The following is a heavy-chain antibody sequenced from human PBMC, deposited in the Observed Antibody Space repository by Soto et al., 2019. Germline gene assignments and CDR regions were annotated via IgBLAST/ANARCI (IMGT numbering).Heavy chain of an antibody. CDR1: GLPFRDYY. J-gene: IGHJ4*01. V-gene: IGHV3-11*01. Sequence: GGSLRLSCAASGLPFRDYYMSWIRPAPGKGLEWISYISISGSSIYYADSVKGRFTISRDDAKNSLYLQMNSLRAEDTAVYYCAKDIEPPGLFFDYWGQGTLVTISS. CDR3: AKDIEPPGLFFDY. CDR2: ISISGSSI. D-gene: IGHD6-13*01.